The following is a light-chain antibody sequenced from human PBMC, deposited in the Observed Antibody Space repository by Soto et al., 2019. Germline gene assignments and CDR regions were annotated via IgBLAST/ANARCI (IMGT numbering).Light chain of an antibody. V-gene: IGKV3-15*01. CDR2: GAS. J-gene: IGKJ1*01. CDR1: QSVTTN. Sequence: EILMTQSPATLSVSPGARATLSCRASQSVTTNLAWYQHRPGQAPRLLIYGASTRPTGIPARFSGSGSGTEFTLTISSLQAEDFAVYYCQQYNDWPPWTFGQGTQVQIK. CDR3: QQYNDWPPWT.